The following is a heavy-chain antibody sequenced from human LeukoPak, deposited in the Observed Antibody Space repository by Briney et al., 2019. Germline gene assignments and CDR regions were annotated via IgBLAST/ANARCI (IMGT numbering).Heavy chain of an antibody. D-gene: IGHD3-22*01. J-gene: IGHJ4*02. CDR2: ISGSGGST. CDR3: AIGAVSRGYYSPPEY. V-gene: IGHV3-23*01. Sequence: GGSLRLSCAASGFTFSSYAMSWVRQAPGKGLEWVSGISGSGGSTYYADSVKGRFTISRDNSKNTLYLQMNSLRAEDTAVYYCAIGAVSRGYYSPPEYWGQGTLVTGSS. CDR1: GFTFSSYA.